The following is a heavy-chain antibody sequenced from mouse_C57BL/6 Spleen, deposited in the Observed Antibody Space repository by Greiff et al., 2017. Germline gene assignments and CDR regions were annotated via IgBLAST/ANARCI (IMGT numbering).Heavy chain of an antibody. V-gene: IGHV14-4*01. CDR3: TPTGALDY. J-gene: IGHJ2*01. CDR2: IDPENGDT. CDR1: GFNIKDDY. D-gene: IGHD4-1*01. Sequence: VQLQQSGAELVRPGASVKLSCTASGFNIKDDYMHWVKQRPEQGLEWIGWIDPENGDTEYASKFQGKATITADTSSNTAYLPLSSLTSGDTAVYYCTPTGALDYWGHGTTLTVSS.